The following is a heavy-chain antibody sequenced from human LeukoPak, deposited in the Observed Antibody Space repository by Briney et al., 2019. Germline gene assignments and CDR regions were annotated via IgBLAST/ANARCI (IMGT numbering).Heavy chain of an antibody. CDR2: IYTSGST. CDR3: ARSCSSTSCQTRYYYYYGMDV. CDR1: GGSISSYY. D-gene: IGHD2-2*01. Sequence: KSSETLSLTCTVPGGSISSYYWSWIRQPAGKGLEWIGRIYTSGSTNYNPSLKSRVTMSVDTSKNQFSLKLSSVTAADTAVYYCARSCSSTSCQTRYYYYYGMDVWGQGTTVTVSS. J-gene: IGHJ6*02. V-gene: IGHV4-4*07.